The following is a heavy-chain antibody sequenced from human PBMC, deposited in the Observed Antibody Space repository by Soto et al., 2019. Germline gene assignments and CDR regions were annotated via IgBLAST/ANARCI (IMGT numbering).Heavy chain of an antibody. J-gene: IGHJ4*02. CDR2: LSGGGANT. D-gene: IGHD5-12*01. CDR3: ARWDGYGDE. CDR1: GFTFSTYR. Sequence: EVQLLESGGGLVQPGVSLRLSCAASGFTFSTYRMSWVRQAPGKGLAWVSGLSGGGANTFYADSVKGRFTISVVNSKNTVYLQMNSPRVEDTAVYYCARWDGYGDEWGPGALVTVSS. V-gene: IGHV3-23*01.